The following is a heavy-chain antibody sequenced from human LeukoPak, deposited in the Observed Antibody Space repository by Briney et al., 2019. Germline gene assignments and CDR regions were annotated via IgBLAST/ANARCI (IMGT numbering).Heavy chain of an antibody. J-gene: IGHJ6*02. CDR2: INHSGST. V-gene: IGHV4-34*01. D-gene: IGHD6-13*01. CDR1: GGSFSGYY. CDR3: ARRKYSSSWTYYYGMDV. Sequence: SETLSLTCAVYGGSFSGYYWSWIRQPPGKGLEWIGEINHSGSTNYNSSLKSRVTISADTSKNHFSLKLTSVTAADTAMYYCARRKYSSSWTYYYGMDVWGQGTTVTVSS.